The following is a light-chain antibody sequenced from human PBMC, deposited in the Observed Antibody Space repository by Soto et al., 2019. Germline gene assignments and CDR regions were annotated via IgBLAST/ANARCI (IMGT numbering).Light chain of an antibody. Sequence: DILMTQSPATLSVSAGERATLSGRASQSVSIKLAWYQQKPGPAPRLLLSDTSTRATGIPARFSGSGSGTEFTLTISSLQSEDFAVYYCQQYNNWPPITFGPGTRLEIK. CDR2: DTS. CDR3: QQYNNWPPIT. CDR1: QSVSIK. J-gene: IGKJ5*01. V-gene: IGKV3-15*01.